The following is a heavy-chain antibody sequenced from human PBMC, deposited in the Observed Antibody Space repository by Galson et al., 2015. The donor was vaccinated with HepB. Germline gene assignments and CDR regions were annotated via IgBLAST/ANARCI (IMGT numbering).Heavy chain of an antibody. D-gene: IGHD4-17*01. CDR2: IYPGDSDT. V-gene: IGHV5-51*01. Sequence: QSGAEVKKPGESLKISCKGSGYSFTSYWIGWVRQMPGKGLEWMGIIYPGDSDTRYSPSFQGQATISADKSISTAYLQWSSLKASDTAMYYCARQSPDYGDYSGAFDIWGQGTMVTVSS. CDR3: ARQSPDYGDYSGAFDI. J-gene: IGHJ3*02. CDR1: GYSFTSYW.